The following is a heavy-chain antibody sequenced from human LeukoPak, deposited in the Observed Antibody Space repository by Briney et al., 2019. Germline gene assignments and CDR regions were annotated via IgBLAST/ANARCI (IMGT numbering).Heavy chain of an antibody. CDR2: IYYSGST. V-gene: IGHV4-61*01. D-gene: IGHD5-18*01. CDR1: GGSVSSDSYY. CDR3: ARAMGPIQLWFPPPPYFDY. J-gene: IGHJ4*02. Sequence: KTSETLSLTCTVSGGSVSSDSYYWSWIRQPPGKGLEWIGYIYYSGSTNYNPSLKSRVTISVDTSKNQFSLKLSSVTAADTAVYYCARAMGPIQLWFPPPPYFDYWGQGTLVTVSS.